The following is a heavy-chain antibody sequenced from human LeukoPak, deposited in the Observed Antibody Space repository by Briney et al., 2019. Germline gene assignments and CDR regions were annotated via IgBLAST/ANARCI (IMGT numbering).Heavy chain of an antibody. CDR3: ARVGSGDIYGYGDY. D-gene: IGHD5-18*01. J-gene: IGHJ4*02. V-gene: IGHV3-66*01. Sequence: GGSLRLSCAASGFTVRTNYMSGVRQAPGKGLEWVSVLYSGGNTYYADSVKGRFTISRADSKNTLYLQMSSLRVEDTAVYYCARVGSGDIYGYGDYWGQGTLVTVSS. CDR2: LYSGGNT. CDR1: GFTVRTNY.